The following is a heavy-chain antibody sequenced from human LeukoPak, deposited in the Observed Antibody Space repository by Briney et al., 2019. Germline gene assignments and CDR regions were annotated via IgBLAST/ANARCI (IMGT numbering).Heavy chain of an antibody. V-gene: IGHV3-23*01. CDR1: GFTFSSYA. J-gene: IGHJ4*02. D-gene: IGHD3-9*01. CDR2: ISGSGGST. Sequence: GGSLRLPCAASGFTFSSYAMSWVRQAPGKGLEWVSAISGSGGSTYYADSVKGRFTISRDNSKNTLYLQMNSLRAEDTAVYYCAKVVGNYDILTGYHIDYWAREPWSPSPQ. CDR3: AKVVGNYDILTGYHIDY.